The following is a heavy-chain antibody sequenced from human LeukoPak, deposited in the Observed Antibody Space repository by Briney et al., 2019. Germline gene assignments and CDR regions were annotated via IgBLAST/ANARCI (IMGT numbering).Heavy chain of an antibody. CDR1: GFTFNNYW. CDR3: ARVEGSSSGRDY. D-gene: IGHD6-6*01. Sequence: GGSLRLSCVASGFTFNNYWMHWVRQAPGKGLVWVSRINTDGSSTSYVDSVKGRFTISRDNAKNSLYLQMNSLRAEDTAVYYCARVEGSSSGRDYWGQGTLVTVSS. CDR2: INTDGSST. V-gene: IGHV3-74*01. J-gene: IGHJ4*02.